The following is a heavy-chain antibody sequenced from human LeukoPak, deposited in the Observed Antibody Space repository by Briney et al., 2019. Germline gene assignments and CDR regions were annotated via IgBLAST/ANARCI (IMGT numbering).Heavy chain of an antibody. CDR3: VLGHYGGLFDN. CDR2: ISNDGRNK. CDR1: GFTFSSYE. D-gene: IGHD4-23*01. Sequence: GGSLRLSCAASGFTFSSYEMHRVRQAPGKGLEWVAVISNDGRNKDYADSVKGRFTISRDNSKNTLYVQMNSLRAEDTAVYYCVLGHYGGLFDNWGQGTLVSVSS. V-gene: IGHV3-30*03. J-gene: IGHJ4*02.